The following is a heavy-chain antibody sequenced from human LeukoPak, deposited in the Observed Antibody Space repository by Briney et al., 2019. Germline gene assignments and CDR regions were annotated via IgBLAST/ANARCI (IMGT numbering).Heavy chain of an antibody. D-gene: IGHD3-22*01. CDR1: GFTFSSYW. CDR3: ARDHGPYYYDSSGYYY. J-gene: IGHJ4*02. CDR2: IKNDGSST. V-gene: IGHV3-74*01. Sequence: GGSLRLSCAASGFTFSSYWMHWVRQAPGRGLVWVSRIKNDGSSTSYADSVKGRFTISRDNAKNTLSLQMNSLRADDTAVYYCARDHGPYYYDSSGYYYWGQGTLVTVSS.